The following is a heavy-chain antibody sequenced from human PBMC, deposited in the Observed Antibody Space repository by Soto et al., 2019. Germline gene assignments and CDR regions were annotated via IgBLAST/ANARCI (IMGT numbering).Heavy chain of an antibody. CDR1: GGYIGSFY. J-gene: IGHJ4*02. CDR2: IYYSGST. V-gene: IGHV4-59*01. Sequence: SETLSLTCTVAGGYIGSFYCSCILQPPGKGLEWIGYIYYSGSTNYNPSLKSRVTISVDTSKNQFSLKLSSVTAADTAVYYCARSDGRYLGQGTLVIGFS. CDR3: ARSDGRY.